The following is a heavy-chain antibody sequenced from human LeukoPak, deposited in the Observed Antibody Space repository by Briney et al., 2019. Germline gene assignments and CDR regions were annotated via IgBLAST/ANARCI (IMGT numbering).Heavy chain of an antibody. Sequence: RPSETLSLTCTVSGGSISPNYWSWIRQPPGKGLEWIGYIYYTGSTNFNPSLKSRLTISIDTSKSLFSLKLTSLTAADTALYYCARLLDYDSSGYPDTFDIWGQGTMVTVSS. CDR1: GGSISPNY. CDR2: IYYTGST. J-gene: IGHJ3*02. V-gene: IGHV4-59*01. CDR3: ARLLDYDSSGYPDTFDI. D-gene: IGHD3-22*01.